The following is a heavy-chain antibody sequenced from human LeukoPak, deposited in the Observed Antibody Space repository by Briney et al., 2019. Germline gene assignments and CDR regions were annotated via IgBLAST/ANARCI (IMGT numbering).Heavy chain of an antibody. J-gene: IGHJ4*02. CDR2: ISSSGGST. V-gene: IGHV3-23*01. D-gene: IGHD3-22*01. Sequence: GGSLRLSCEASGFTFSDPYMSWVRQAPGKGLEWVSAISSSGGSTYYADSVKGRFTISRDDSKNTLYLQMNSLKTEDTAVYYCTTVSPHIFSKSIRYDSSGYYDYWGQGTLVTVSS. CDR1: GFTFSDPY. CDR3: TTVSPHIFSKSIRYDSSGYYDY.